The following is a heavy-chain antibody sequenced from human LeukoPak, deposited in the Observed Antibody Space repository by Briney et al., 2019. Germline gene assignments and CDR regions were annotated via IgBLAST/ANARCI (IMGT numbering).Heavy chain of an antibody. CDR2: IYYSGST. CDR1: GGSISSYY. Sequence: SETLPLTCTVSGGSISSYYWSWIRQPRGKGLEWIGYIYYSGSTNYNPSLKSRVTISVDTSKNQFSLKLSSVTAADTAVYYCSTDYYDSSGYYSARRAFDIWGQGTMVTVSS. V-gene: IGHV4-59*08. CDR3: STDYYDSSGYYSARRAFDI. J-gene: IGHJ3*02. D-gene: IGHD3-22*01.